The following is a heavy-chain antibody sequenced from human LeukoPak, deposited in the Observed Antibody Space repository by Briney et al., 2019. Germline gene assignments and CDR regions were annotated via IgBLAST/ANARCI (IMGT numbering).Heavy chain of an antibody. Sequence: ASVKVSCKASGYTFTGYYMHWVRQAPGQGLEWMGWINPNSGGTNYAQKFQGRVTMTRDTSTSTAYMELSRLRSDDTAVYYCARDLIGVTVPAAIVANWFDPWGQGTLVTVSS. V-gene: IGHV1-2*02. J-gene: IGHJ5*02. CDR2: INPNSGGT. CDR3: ARDLIGVTVPAAIVANWFDP. D-gene: IGHD2-2*01. CDR1: GYTFTGYY.